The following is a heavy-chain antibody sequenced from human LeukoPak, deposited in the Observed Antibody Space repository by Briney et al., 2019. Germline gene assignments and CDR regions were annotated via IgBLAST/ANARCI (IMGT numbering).Heavy chain of an antibody. CDR1: GYTPTELS. CDR3: ATNLLPASIGHFHH. Sequence: ASVKVSCKVSGYTPTELSMHWVRQAPGKGLEWMGGFDPEDGETVYAQKFHGRVTMTEDTSTDTAYMELSSLRSEDAAVYYCATNLLPASIGHFHHWGQGTLVTVSS. V-gene: IGHV1-24*01. J-gene: IGHJ1*01. CDR2: FDPEDGET. D-gene: IGHD2-2*02.